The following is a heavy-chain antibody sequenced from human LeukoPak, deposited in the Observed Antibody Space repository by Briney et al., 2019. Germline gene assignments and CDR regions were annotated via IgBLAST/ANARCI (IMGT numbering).Heavy chain of an antibody. CDR1: GYTFTGYY. D-gene: IGHD1-1*01. CDR3: ARELERRSHDAFDI. CDR2: INPNSGGT. V-gene: IGHV1-2*02. J-gene: IGHJ3*02. Sequence: ASVTVPCKASGYTFTGYYMHWVRQAPGQGLEWMGWINPNSGGTNYAQKFQGRVTMTRDTSISTAYVELSRLRSDDTAVYYCARELERRSHDAFDIWGQGTMVTVSS.